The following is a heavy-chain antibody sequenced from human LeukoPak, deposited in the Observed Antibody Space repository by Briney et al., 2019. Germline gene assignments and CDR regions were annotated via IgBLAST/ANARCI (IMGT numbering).Heavy chain of an antibody. CDR3: ARGSDDFWSGYTYYYYYMDV. J-gene: IGHJ6*03. CDR2: INHSGST. V-gene: IGHV4-34*01. CDR1: GGSFSGGY. Sequence: PSETLSLTCAVYGGSFSGGYWSWNRQPPGKGLEWIGEINHSGSTNYNPSLKSRVTISVDTSQNQFSLKLSSVTAADTAVYYCARGSDDFWSGYTYYYYYMDVWGKGTTVTVSS. D-gene: IGHD3-3*01.